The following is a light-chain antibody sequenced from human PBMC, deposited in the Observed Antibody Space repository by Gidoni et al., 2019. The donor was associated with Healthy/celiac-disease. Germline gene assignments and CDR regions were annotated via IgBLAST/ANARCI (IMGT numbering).Light chain of an antibody. CDR2: YDG. J-gene: IGLJ3*02. Sequence: QTVLTETTSVSDAPGLRVTICCSGSNSNTGSSAVSCQQPLPGQAPKLLIYYDGLLPSWVSDRFSGAKSGSSASLATSVLQSEDWSDYYWAARDVSLKGWVVGRASKLTVL. CDR1: NSNTGSSA. V-gene: IGLV1-36*01. CDR3: AARDVSLKGWV.